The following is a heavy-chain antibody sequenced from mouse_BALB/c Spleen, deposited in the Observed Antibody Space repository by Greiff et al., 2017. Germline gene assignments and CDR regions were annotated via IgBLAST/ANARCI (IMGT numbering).Heavy chain of an antibody. Sequence: EVKVVESGGGLVKPGGSLKLSCAASGFTFSSYTMSWVRQTPEKRLEWVATISSGGSYTYYPDSVKGRFTISRDNAKNTLYLQMSSLKSEDTAMYYCTRADGYYPYWYFDVWGAGTTVTVSS. CDR3: TRADGYYPYWYFDV. J-gene: IGHJ1*01. CDR1: GFTFSSYT. V-gene: IGHV5-6-4*01. D-gene: IGHD2-3*01. CDR2: ISSGGSYT.